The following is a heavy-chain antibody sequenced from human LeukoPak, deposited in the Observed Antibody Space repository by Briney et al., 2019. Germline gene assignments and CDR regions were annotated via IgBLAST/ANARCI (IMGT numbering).Heavy chain of an antibody. CDR1: GCSFPRKW. CDR3: ARLIEGYSAGWYYFDC. Sequence: GESLKSSGKGSGCSFPRKWICWVHQMPGKGLEFVGIIYPGDSGIRYSPSFQGQVTISHDKSISTAYLPWSSLKAWDTGMYYCARLIEGYSAGWYYFDCWGQGTLVTVSS. D-gene: IGHD6-19*01. V-gene: IGHV5-51*07. CDR2: IYPGDSGI. J-gene: IGHJ4*02.